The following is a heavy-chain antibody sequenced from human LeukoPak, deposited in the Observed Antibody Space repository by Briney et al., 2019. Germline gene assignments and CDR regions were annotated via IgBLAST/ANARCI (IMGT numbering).Heavy chain of an antibody. CDR3: AGNVVVVAATRGYYYGMDV. Sequence: QSGGSLRLSCAASGFTFSSYEMNWVRQAPGKGLEWVSYISSSGSTIYYADSVKGRFTISRDNAKNSLYLQMNSLRAEDTAVYYCAGNVVVVAATRGYYYGMDVWGQGTTVTASS. J-gene: IGHJ6*02. CDR2: ISSSGSTI. CDR1: GFTFSSYE. V-gene: IGHV3-48*03. D-gene: IGHD2-15*01.